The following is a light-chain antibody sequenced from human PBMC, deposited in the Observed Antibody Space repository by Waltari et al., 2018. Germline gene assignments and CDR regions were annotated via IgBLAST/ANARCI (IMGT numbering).Light chain of an antibody. CDR3: AAWNDSLSGYV. V-gene: IGLV1-44*01. J-gene: IGLJ1*01. CDR1: RANIGTNP. Sequence: QSVLTQPPSASETPGKWGTITYSGSRANIGTNPVNWYQQLPVTPPKLLIINNSQRRAGVPSRFSRSKSVTSAAPGISGIFSDDEAEYDCAAWNDSLSGYVFGVGT. CDR2: NNS.